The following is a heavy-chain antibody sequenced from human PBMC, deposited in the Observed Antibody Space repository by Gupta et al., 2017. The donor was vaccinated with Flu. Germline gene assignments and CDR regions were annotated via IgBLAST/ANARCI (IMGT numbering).Heavy chain of an antibody. CDR3: AKDLRGWVTGLNYMDV. Sequence: QVQLVESGGGVVQPGRSLRLSCAASGFTFSSYGMHWVRQAPGKGLEWVAVISYDGSNKYYADSVKGRFTISRDNSKNTLYLQMNSLRAEDTAVYYCAKDLRGWVTGLNYMDVWGKGTTVTVSS. V-gene: IGHV3-30*18. CDR2: ISYDGSNK. J-gene: IGHJ6*03. CDR1: GFTFSSYG. D-gene: IGHD2-21*02.